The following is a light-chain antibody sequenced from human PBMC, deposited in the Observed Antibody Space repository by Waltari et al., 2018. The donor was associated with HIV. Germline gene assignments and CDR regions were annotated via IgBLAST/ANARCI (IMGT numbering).Light chain of an antibody. CDR3: QQYNIRPRGNT. CDR2: EAA. CDR1: QSVGSN. V-gene: IGKV3-15*01. Sequence: DIVMTQSPAILSVSPGERVTLSCRASQSVGSNLAWYQQKLGQAPRLLIYEAATRAAEIPVRFSGSGSGTEFTLTIDSLQSEDFATYYCQQYNIRPRGNTFGQGTKLQIK. J-gene: IGKJ2*01.